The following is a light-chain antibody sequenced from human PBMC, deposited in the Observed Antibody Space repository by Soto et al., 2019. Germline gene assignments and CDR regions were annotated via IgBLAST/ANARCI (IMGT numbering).Light chain of an antibody. J-gene: IGKJ2*01. V-gene: IGKV1-39*01. CDR2: AAS. Sequence: DIQMTQSPSSLSASIGDRVTVTCRASQSISNYLNWYQQKPGKAPKLLIYAASTLQSGVPSRFSGSGSGTDFILSIISLQPEDFATYYCQQSYLSPHTFGQGTRLQIK. CDR1: QSISNY. CDR3: QQSYLSPHT.